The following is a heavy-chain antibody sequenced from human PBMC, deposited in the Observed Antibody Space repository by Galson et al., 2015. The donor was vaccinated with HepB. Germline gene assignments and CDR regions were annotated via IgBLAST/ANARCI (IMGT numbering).Heavy chain of an antibody. CDR1: GFTFSRYW. CDR3: ASEGWGGGPYDY. J-gene: IGHJ4*02. V-gene: IGHV3-7*01. CDR2: TNQDGSEK. D-gene: IGHD2-21*01. Sequence: SLRLSCAASGFTFSRYWTTWVRQAPGKGLQWVANTNQDGSEKYYVDSVKGRFTISRDNAKNSLYLQMSSLRAEDTAVYYCASEGWGGGPYDYWGPGTLVTVSS.